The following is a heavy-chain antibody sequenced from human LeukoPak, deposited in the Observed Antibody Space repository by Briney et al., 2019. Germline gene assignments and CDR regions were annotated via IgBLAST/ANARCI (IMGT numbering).Heavy chain of an antibody. D-gene: IGHD6-13*01. Sequence: SETLSLTCTVSGGSISSYYWSWIRQPPGKGLEWIGYIYYSGSTNYNPSLKSRVTISVDTSKNQFSLKLSSVTAADTAVYYCATGIAAAGTDYWGQGTLVTVSS. J-gene: IGHJ4*02. CDR2: IYYSGST. CDR1: GGSISSYY. V-gene: IGHV4-59*01. CDR3: ATGIAAAGTDY.